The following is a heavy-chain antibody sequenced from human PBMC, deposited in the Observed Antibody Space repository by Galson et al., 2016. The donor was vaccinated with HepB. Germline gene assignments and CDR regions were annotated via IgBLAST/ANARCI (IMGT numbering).Heavy chain of an antibody. Sequence: SLRLSCAASGFTFSAYGMHWVRQAPGKGLEWVAVIWYDESRKYYGDFVKGRFTISRDKSRNTVSLQMNSLRAADTALYYCARDTAGRRIDPWGQGTLVTVSS. V-gene: IGHV3-33*01. D-gene: IGHD6-6*01. CDR2: IWYDESRK. CDR1: GFTFSAYG. CDR3: ARDTAGRRIDP. J-gene: IGHJ5*02.